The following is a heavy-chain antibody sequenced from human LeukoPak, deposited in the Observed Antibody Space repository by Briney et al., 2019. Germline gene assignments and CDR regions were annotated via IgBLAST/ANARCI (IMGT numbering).Heavy chain of an antibody. V-gene: IGHV1-46*01. CDR2: INPSDGYT. Sequence: ASVKVSCKASGYTFTSYYMHWVRQAPGQGLEWVGIINPSDGYTTYAQKFQGRVTMTRDTSTSTVYMELTSLRSEDTAVYYCARVDIVLMVYEYWGQGTLVTVSS. J-gene: IGHJ4*02. CDR3: ARVDIVLMVYEY. CDR1: GYTFTSYY. D-gene: IGHD2-8*01.